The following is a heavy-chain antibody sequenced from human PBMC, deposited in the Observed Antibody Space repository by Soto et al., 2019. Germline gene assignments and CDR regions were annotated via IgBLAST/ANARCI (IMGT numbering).Heavy chain of an antibody. J-gene: IGHJ4*02. CDR1: GFSFSNYA. D-gene: IGHD1-26*01. Sequence: GGSLRLSCAASGFSFSNYAMHWVRQAPGKGLEWVAVIWYDGSNKYYADSVKGRFTISKDNSQNTLYLQMNSLRAEDTAVYYCTRDPYGGSRYYFDSWGQGTLVTVSS. V-gene: IGHV3-33*01. CDR2: IWYDGSNK. CDR3: TRDPYGGSRYYFDS.